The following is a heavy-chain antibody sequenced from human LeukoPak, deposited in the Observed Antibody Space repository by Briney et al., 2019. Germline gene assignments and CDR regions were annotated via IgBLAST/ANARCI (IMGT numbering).Heavy chain of an antibody. V-gene: IGHV1-18*01. CDR2: ISPYNDNT. CDR3: AREAEVWGSFRYFDS. D-gene: IGHD3-16*02. CDR1: GYTFISYT. Sequence: ASVKVSCKASGYTFISYTISWVRQAPGQGLEWMGWISPYNDNTDYAQKFQGRVSMTTDTATRTAYTELRSLRSDDTAVYYCAREAEVWGSFRYFDSWGQGTLVTVSS. J-gene: IGHJ5*01.